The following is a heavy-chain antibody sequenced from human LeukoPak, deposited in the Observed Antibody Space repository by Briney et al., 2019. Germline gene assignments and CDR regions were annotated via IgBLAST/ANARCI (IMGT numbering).Heavy chain of an antibody. V-gene: IGHV3-48*02. CDR1: GFTFSSYS. Sequence: GGSLRLSCAASGFTFSSYSMNWVRQAPGKGLEWVSYISSSSTIYYADSVKGRFTISRDNAKNSLYLQMNSLRDEDTAVYYCARSWGVKWPVDYWGQGTLVTVSS. D-gene: IGHD3-10*01. CDR3: ARSWGVKWPVDY. J-gene: IGHJ4*02. CDR2: ISSSSTI.